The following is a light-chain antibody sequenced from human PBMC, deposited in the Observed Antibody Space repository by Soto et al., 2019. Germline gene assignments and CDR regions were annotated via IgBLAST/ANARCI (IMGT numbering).Light chain of an antibody. V-gene: IGKV3-20*01. Sequence: EIVLTQSPGTLSLSPGERATLSCRASQSVNTHYLAWYQQKPGQAPRLLIYGTSSRATGIPDRFSGSGSGTDFTLAISRLEPEDFAVYYCQQYDISPNTFGQGTKLEI. CDR1: QSVNTHY. CDR2: GTS. CDR3: QQYDISPNT. J-gene: IGKJ2*01.